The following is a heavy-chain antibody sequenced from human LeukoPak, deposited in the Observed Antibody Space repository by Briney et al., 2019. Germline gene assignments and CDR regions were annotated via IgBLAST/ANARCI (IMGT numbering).Heavy chain of an antibody. CDR2: INHSGST. D-gene: IGHD3-10*01. Sequence: PSETLSLTCAVYGGSFSGYYWSWVRQPPGKGLEWIGEINHSGSTNYNPSLKSRVTISVDTSKNQFSLKLSSVTAADTAVYCCARARGFGELLLYYFDYWGQGTLVTVSS. CDR3: ARARGFGELLLYYFDY. J-gene: IGHJ4*02. V-gene: IGHV4-34*01. CDR1: GGSFSGYY.